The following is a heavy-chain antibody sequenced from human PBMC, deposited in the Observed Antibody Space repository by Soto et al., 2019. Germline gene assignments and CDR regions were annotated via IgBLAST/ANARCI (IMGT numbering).Heavy chain of an antibody. CDR2: ISYDGSNK. V-gene: IGHV3-30-3*01. CDR1: GFTFSSYA. J-gene: IGHJ6*02. D-gene: IGHD3-10*01. Sequence: PGGSLRLSCAASGFTFSSYAMHWVRQAPGKGLEWVAVISYDGSNKYYADSVKGRFTISRDNSKNTLYLQMNSLRAEDTAVYYCARDRNYYGSGSYYDYYYYYGMDVWGQGTTVTV. CDR3: ARDRNYYGSGSYYDYYYYYGMDV.